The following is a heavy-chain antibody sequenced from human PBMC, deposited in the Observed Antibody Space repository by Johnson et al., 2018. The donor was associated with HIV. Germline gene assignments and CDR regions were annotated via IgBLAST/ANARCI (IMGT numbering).Heavy chain of an antibody. CDR2: IKGKTDGGTT. Sequence: VQLVESGGGLIEPGGSLRLSCAASGFIFSNAWMTWVRQAPGKGLEWVGRIKGKTDGGTTDYAAPVKGRFTISRDNSKNTLYLQMNSLRAEDTAVYYCASNGGSIVGATLHAFDIWGQGTMVTVSS. V-gene: IGHV3-15*01. CDR1: GFIFSNAW. J-gene: IGHJ3*02. D-gene: IGHD1-26*01. CDR3: ASNGGSIVGATLHAFDI.